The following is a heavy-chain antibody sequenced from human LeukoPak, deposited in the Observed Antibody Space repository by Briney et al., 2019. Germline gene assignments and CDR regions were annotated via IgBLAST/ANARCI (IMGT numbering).Heavy chain of an antibody. CDR3: AKVAYNSGYGMDV. V-gene: IGHV3-23*01. D-gene: IGHD5-24*01. J-gene: IGHJ6*02. CDR1: GFTFSSYA. Sequence: GGSLRLSSAASGFTFSSYAMSWVRQAPGKGLEWGSAISGSGGSTYYADSVKVRFTISRDNSKNTLYLQMHSPRAKDTAVYYCAKVAYNSGYGMDVWGQGTTVTVSS. CDR2: ISGSGGST.